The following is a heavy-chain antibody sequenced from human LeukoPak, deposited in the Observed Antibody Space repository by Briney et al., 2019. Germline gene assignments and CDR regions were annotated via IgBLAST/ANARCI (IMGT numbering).Heavy chain of an antibody. V-gene: IGHV3-23*01. CDR1: GFTFSSYA. Sequence: PGGSLRLSCAASGFTFSSYAMSWVRQAPGKGLECISGFSGSGGSTYYADSVKGRFTISRDNSKNTLYLQMNSLRPEDTAVYYCAKDVVGQQWPENCWGQGTLVTVSS. CDR2: FSGSGGST. CDR3: AKDVVGQQWPENC. D-gene: IGHD6-19*01. J-gene: IGHJ4*02.